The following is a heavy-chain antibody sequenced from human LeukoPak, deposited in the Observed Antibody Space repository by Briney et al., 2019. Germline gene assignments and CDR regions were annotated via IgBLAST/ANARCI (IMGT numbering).Heavy chain of an antibody. V-gene: IGHV3-21*01. CDR1: GFTFSSYS. J-gene: IGHJ4*02. CDR3: ARGTAAGTGNDY. Sequence: GGSLRLSCAASGFTFSSYSMNWVRQAPGKGLEWVSSISSSSSYIYYADSVKGRFTISRDNAKNSLYLQMNSLRAEDTAVYYCARGTAAGTGNDYWGQGTLVTVSS. D-gene: IGHD6-13*01. CDR2: ISSSSSYI.